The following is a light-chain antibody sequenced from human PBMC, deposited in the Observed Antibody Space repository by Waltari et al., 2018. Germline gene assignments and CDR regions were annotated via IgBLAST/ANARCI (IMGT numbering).Light chain of an antibody. CDR2: KVN. J-gene: IGLJ3*02. Sequence: QSALTQPASVSGSPGQSITISCTGTSSDVGFSDFLSCVQQHPGKAPKVMIYKVNNRPSGVSNRFSGSKSANTASLTISGLQAEDEADYYCSSYTRRSYWVFGGGTQLTVL. CDR3: SSYTRRSYWV. CDR1: SSDVGFSDF. V-gene: IGLV2-14*01.